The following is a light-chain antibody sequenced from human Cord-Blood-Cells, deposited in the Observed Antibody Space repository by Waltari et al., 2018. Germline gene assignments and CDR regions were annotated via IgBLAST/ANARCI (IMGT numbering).Light chain of an antibody. V-gene: IGLV2-11*01. CDR1: SSDVRGYNY. J-gene: IGLJ2*01. CDR3: FSYAGSYTFVV. CDR2: DVS. Sequence: QSALTPPRSVSGSPGQSVTISCTRPSSDVRGYNYVSWYQQHPGKAPKLMLYDVSKPPSGVPVLFSGAKSGNTASLTMSRRNADEEAYYFCFSYAGSYTFVVYGGGTKLTVL.